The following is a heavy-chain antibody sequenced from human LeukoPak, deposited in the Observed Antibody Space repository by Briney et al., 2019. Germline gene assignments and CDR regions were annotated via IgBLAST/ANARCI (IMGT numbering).Heavy chain of an antibody. CDR3: ARVPAGCSGGSCLDNWFDP. D-gene: IGHD2-15*01. J-gene: IGHJ5*02. CDR2: ISAYNGNT. Sequence: ASVKVSCKASGYTFTSYAISWVRQAPGQGLEWMGWISAYNGNTNYAQKLQGRVTMTTDTSTSTAYMELRSLRSDDTAVYYCARVPAGCSGGSCLDNWFDPWGQGTLVTISS. V-gene: IGHV1-18*01. CDR1: GYTFTSYA.